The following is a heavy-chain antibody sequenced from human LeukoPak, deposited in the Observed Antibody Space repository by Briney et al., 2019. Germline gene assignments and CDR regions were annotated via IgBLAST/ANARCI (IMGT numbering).Heavy chain of an antibody. CDR3: ARLGWNNWFDP. Sequence: SETLSLTCTVSGGSISSSSYYWGWIRQPPGKGLEWIVSIYYSGSTYYNPSLKSRVTISVDTSKNQFSLKLSSVTAADTAVYYCARLGWNNWFDPWGQGTLVTVSS. CDR2: IYYSGST. V-gene: IGHV4-39*01. CDR1: GGSISSSSYY. D-gene: IGHD1-1*01. J-gene: IGHJ5*02.